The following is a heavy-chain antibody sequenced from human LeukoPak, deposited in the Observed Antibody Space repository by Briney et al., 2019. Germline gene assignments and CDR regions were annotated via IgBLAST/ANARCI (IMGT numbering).Heavy chain of an antibody. V-gene: IGHV1-18*01. CDR1: GYTFTSFG. CDR3: ARDVFHWNYYGWLQSDF. D-gene: IGHD1-7*01. CDR2: ISADNVNA. J-gene: IGHJ3*01. Sequence: GASVKVSCMASGYTFTSFGISWVRQAPGQGLEWVGWISADNVNANYAQKFQGRVNMTTDTSTSTAYLDLTSLRLDDTAIYYCARDVFHWNYYGWLQSDFWGQGTLVTVSS.